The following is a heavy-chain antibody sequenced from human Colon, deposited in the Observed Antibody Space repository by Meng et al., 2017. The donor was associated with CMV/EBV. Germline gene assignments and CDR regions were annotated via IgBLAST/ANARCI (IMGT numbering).Heavy chain of an antibody. Sequence: GYTFTDYYLRWVRQAPGQGLEWMGWINPNGGGTDYARSFQGRVYMTWDTSVTTAHLELYRLTSADTAVYYCARVKCGTTSCSQGLDPWGQGTLVTVSS. CDR3: ARVKCGTTSCSQGLDP. V-gene: IGHV1-2*02. J-gene: IGHJ5*02. CDR2: INPNGGGT. CDR1: GYTFTDYY. D-gene: IGHD2-2*01.